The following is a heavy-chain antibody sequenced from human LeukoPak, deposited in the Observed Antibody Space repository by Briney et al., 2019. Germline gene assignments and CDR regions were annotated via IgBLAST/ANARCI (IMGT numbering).Heavy chain of an antibody. CDR1: GFIFSSYA. J-gene: IGHJ4*02. CDR2: VTATGGGT. V-gene: IGHV3-23*01. D-gene: IGHD2-2*01. Sequence: GGSLRLSCAASGFIFSSYAMSWVRQAPGEGLEWVSSVTATGGGTYYADSVKGRFTISRDNSKNTLYLQMNSLRAEDTAVYYCATTSAKSCSSTSCYSDYWGQGTLVTLSS. CDR3: ATTSAKSCSSTSCYSDY.